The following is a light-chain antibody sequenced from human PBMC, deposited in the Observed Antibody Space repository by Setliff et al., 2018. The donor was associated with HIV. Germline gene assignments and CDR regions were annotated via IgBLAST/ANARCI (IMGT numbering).Light chain of an antibody. CDR3: ASYTYISTPV. CDR1: SSGVGAYNY. CDR2: EVS. Sequence: QSVLTQPASVSGSPGQSITVSCTGTSSGVGAYNYVSWYQQHPGKAPKLMIYEVSNRPSGVSDRFSGSKSGNTASLTISGLQAEDEADYYCASYTYISTPVFGTGTKVTVL. J-gene: IGLJ1*01. V-gene: IGLV2-14*01.